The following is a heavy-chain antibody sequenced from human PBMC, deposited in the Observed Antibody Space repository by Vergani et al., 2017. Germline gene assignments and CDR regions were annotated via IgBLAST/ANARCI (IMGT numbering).Heavy chain of an antibody. V-gene: IGHV3-66*02. CDR2: IYSGGST. J-gene: IGHJ6*02. CDR3: ARDNSGSWYYYGMDV. Sequence: EVQLVESGGGLVQPGGSLRLSCAASGFTVSSNYMSWVRQAPGKGLEWVSVIYSGGSTYYADSVKGRFTISRDNSKNTLYLQMNSLRAEDTAVYYCARDNSGSWYYYGMDVWGQGTTVTVSS. CDR1: GFTVSSNY. D-gene: IGHD6-13*01.